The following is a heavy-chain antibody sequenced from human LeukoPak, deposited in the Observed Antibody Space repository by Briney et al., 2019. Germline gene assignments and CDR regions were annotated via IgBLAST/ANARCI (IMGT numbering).Heavy chain of an antibody. CDR2: IYSDGST. CDR3: ARLGIEMDYYYYYGMDV. Sequence: GGSLRLSCAASGFTVSSNYMSWVRQAPGKGLEWVSVIYSDGSTYYADSVKGRFTISRDNSKNTLYLQMNSLRAEDTAVYYCARLGIEMDYYYYYGMDVWGQGTTVTVSS. CDR1: GFTVSSNY. V-gene: IGHV3-53*01. J-gene: IGHJ6*02. D-gene: IGHD7-27*01.